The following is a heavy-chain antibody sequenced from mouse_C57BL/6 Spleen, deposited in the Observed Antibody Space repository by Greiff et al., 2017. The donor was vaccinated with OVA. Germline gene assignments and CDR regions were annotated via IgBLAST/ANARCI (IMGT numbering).Heavy chain of an antibody. D-gene: IGHD2-3*01. CDR1: GFTFTDYY. J-gene: IGHJ4*01. CDR3: ARSFHSLLDY. Sequence: VQLKESGGGLVQPGGSLSLSCAASGFTFTDYYMSWVRQPPGKALEWLGFIRNKANGYTTEYSASVKGRFTISRDNSQSILYLQMNALRAEDSATYYCARSFHSLLDYWGQGTSVTVSS. CDR2: IRNKANGYTT. V-gene: IGHV7-3*01.